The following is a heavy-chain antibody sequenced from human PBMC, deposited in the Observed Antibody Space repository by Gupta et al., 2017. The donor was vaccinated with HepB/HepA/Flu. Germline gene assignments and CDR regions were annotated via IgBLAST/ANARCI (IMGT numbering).Heavy chain of an antibody. CDR1: GFTLGAHT. Sequence: QVQLVESGGAVVQPGRSLRLSCAASGFTLGAHTLHWVRQAPGKGLQWVAFNSVNGNKTDYADSVRGRFTSSRDNSKGTVELEKNNLRPEDTGMDECARDGKGSKAGGSDYWGQGTRVTVSS. CDR2: NSVNGNKT. J-gene: IGHJ4*02. CDR3: ARDGKGSKAGGSDY. V-gene: IGHV3-30-3*01. D-gene: IGHD3-16*01.